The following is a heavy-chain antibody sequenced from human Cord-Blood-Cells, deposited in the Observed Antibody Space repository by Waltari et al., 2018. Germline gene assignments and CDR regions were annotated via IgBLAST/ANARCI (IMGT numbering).Heavy chain of an antibody. CDR1: GYTFTGYY. J-gene: IGHJ4*02. V-gene: IGHV1-2*02. Sequence: QVQLVQSGAEVKKPGASVKVSCKASGYTFTGYYMHWVRQAPGQGLEWMGWINPNRGGANYAQKFQGRVTMTRNKSISTAYMELSRLRSDDTAVYYCARGAAAAGSNYYYFDYWGQGTLVTVSS. CDR2: INPNRGGA. D-gene: IGHD6-13*01. CDR3: ARGAAAAGSNYYYFDY.